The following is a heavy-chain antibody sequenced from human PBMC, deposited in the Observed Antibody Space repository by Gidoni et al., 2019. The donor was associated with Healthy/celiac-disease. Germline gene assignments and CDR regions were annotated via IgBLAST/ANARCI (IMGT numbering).Heavy chain of an antibody. CDR1: GGTFSSYA. J-gene: IGHJ5*02. Sequence: QVQLVQSGAEVKKPGSSVKVSCKASGGTFSSYAISWVRQAPGQGLEWMGGIIPIFGTANYAQKFQGRVTITADESTSTAYMELSSLRSEDTAVYYCARGNDILTGYYYNWFDPWGQGTLVTVSS. CDR3: ARGNDILTGYYYNWFDP. D-gene: IGHD3-9*01. V-gene: IGHV1-69*01. CDR2: IIPIFGTA.